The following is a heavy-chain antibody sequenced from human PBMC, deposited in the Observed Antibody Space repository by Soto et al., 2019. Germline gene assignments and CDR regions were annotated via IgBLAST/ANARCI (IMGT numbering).Heavy chain of an antibody. CDR1: GFTSGDYW. V-gene: IGHV3-7*01. J-gene: IGHJ4*02. CDR2: IEQDGSSR. Sequence: PGGSLRLSCVASGFTSGDYWMTWVRQAPGKGLEWVANIEQDGSSRHYVDSVKGRFTISRDNGKNSVYLQMDSLRAEDTAIYYCATTRGLDYWGQGTVVTVSS. CDR3: ATTRGLDY.